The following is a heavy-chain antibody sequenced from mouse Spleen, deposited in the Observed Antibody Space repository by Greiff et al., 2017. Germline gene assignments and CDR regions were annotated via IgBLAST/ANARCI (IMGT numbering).Heavy chain of an antibody. CDR2: IDPSDSYT. J-gene: IGHJ3*01. Sequence: VQLQQPGAELVMPGASVKLSCKASGYTFTSYWMHWVKQRPGQGLEWIGEIDPSDSYTNYNQKFKGKATLTVDKSSSTAYMQLSSLTSEDSAVYYCARGGLRSAWFAYWGQGTLVTVSA. CDR1: GYTFTSYW. D-gene: IGHD2-4*01. CDR3: ARGGLRSAWFAY. V-gene: IGHV1-69*01.